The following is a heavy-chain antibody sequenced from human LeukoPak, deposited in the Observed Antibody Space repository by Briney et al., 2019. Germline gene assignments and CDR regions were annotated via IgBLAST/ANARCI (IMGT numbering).Heavy chain of an antibody. D-gene: IGHD3-22*01. J-gene: IGHJ3*02. CDR1: GFTFSSYS. CDR3: ARLTTLVLKGAFDI. V-gene: IGHV3-21*01. Sequence: GGSLRLSCAASGFTFSSYSMNLVRQAPGKGLEWVSSISSSSSYIYYADSVKGRFTISRDNAKNSLYLQMNSLRAEDTAVYYCARLTTLVLKGAFDIWGQGTMVTVSS. CDR2: ISSSSSYI.